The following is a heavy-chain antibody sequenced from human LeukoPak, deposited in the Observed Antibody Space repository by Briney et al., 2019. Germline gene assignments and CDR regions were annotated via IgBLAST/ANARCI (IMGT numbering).Heavy chain of an antibody. Sequence: GGSLRLSCAASGFTFDDYAMHWVRQAPGKGLEWVSGISWNSGSIGYADSVKGRFTISRDNAKNSLYLQMNSLRAEDTALYYCAKDSRRYSCGLFHWGQGTLVTVSS. V-gene: IGHV3-9*01. J-gene: IGHJ4*02. CDR2: ISWNSGSI. CDR3: AKDSRRYSCGLFH. CDR1: GFTFDDYA. D-gene: IGHD5-18*01.